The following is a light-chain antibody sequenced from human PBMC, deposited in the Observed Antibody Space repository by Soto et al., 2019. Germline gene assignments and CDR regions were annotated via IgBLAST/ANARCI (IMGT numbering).Light chain of an antibody. CDR3: CSYTSSDTWV. CDR2: EVS. Sequence: QSALTQPASVSGSPGQSITISCTGTSSDVGGYNFVSWYQHYPGKAPKLKIYEVSNRPSGVSNRFSGSKSGNTASLTISGLQPEDEADYYCCSYTSSDTWVFGGGTKLTVL. V-gene: IGLV2-14*01. CDR1: SSDVGGYNF. J-gene: IGLJ3*02.